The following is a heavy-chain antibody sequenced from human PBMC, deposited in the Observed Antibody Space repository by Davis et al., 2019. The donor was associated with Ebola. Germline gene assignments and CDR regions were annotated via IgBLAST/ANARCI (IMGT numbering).Heavy chain of an antibody. J-gene: IGHJ4*02. Sequence: MPSETLSLTCAVYGGSFSGYYWSWIRQPPGKGLEWIGEINHSGSTNYNPSLKSRVTISVDTSKNQFSLKLSSVTAADTAVYYCARRGGSYPRDPFDYWGQGTLVTVSS. CDR1: GGSFSGYY. CDR3: ARRGGSYPRDPFDY. CDR2: INHSGST. V-gene: IGHV4-34*01. D-gene: IGHD1-26*01.